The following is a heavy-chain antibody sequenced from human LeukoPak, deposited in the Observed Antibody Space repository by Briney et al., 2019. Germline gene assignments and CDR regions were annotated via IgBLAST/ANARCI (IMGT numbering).Heavy chain of an antibody. D-gene: IGHD3-10*01. V-gene: IGHV1-18*01. J-gene: IGHJ4*02. CDR1: GYTFTSYG. Sequence: RASVKVSCKASGYTFTSYGISWVRQAPGQGLEWMGWISAYNGNTNYAQKLQGRVTMTTDTSTSTAYMELRSLRSDDTAVYYCARTSITMVRGVNPFDYWGQGTLVTVSS. CDR3: ARTSITMVRGVNPFDY. CDR2: ISAYNGNT.